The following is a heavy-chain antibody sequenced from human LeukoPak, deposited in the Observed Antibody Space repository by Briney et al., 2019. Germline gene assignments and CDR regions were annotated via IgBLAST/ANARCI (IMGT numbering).Heavy chain of an antibody. V-gene: IGHV3-43*02. CDR3: AKDAGWYYYGMDV. J-gene: IGHJ6*02. CDR1: GFTFDDYD. D-gene: IGHD6-19*01. CDR2: ISGDGGST. Sequence: GGSLRLACAASGFTFDDYDMHWVRQAPGKGLEWVSLISGDGGSTYYADSVKGRFTISRDNSKNSLYLQMNSLRTEDTALYYCAKDAGWYYYGMDVWGQGTTVTVSS.